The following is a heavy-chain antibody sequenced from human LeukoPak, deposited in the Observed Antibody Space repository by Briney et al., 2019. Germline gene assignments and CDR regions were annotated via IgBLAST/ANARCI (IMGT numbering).Heavy chain of an antibody. Sequence: TLSLTCTVSGGSISSGGYYWSWIRQHPGKGLEWIGYIYYSGSTYYNPSLKSRVTISVDTSKNQFSLKLSSVTAADTAVYYCARENYYGSGSYYYAFDIWGQGTMVTVSS. D-gene: IGHD3-10*01. CDR1: GGSISSGGYY. CDR3: ARENYYGSGSYYYAFDI. V-gene: IGHV4-31*03. CDR2: IYYSGST. J-gene: IGHJ3*02.